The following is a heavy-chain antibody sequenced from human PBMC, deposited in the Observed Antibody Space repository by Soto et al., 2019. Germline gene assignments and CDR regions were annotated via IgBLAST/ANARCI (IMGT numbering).Heavy chain of an antibody. V-gene: IGHV1-2*04. CDR2: INPNSGGT. Sequence: ASVKFSCKASGYTFTGNYIHWVRQAPGQGLEWMGRINPNSGGTNYAQKFQDWVTMTRXTXXSXXXMXLXRLRSDXTAVYYCARVNDGSSLFDYWGQGTLVTVSS. J-gene: IGHJ4*02. D-gene: IGHD1-26*01. CDR1: GYTFTGNY. CDR3: ARVNDGSSLFDY.